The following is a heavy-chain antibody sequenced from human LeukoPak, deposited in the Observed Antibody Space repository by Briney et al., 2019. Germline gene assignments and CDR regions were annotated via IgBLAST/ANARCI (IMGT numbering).Heavy chain of an antibody. V-gene: IGHV4-34*01. CDR2: INHSGST. CDR1: GGSMNSYY. J-gene: IGHJ5*02. D-gene: IGHD2-15*01. Sequence: SETLSLTCTVSGGSMNSYYWSWIRQPPGKGLEWIGEINHSGSTNYNPSLKSRVTISVDTSKNQFSLKLSSVTAADTAVYYCARGVSRRYCSGGSCYPLVAWGQGTLVTVSS. CDR3: ARGVSRRYCSGGSCYPLVA.